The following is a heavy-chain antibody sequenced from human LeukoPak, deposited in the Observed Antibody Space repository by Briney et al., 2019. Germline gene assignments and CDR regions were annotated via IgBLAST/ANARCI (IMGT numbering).Heavy chain of an antibody. J-gene: IGHJ4*02. CDR1: GGSFSGYY. CDR3: ARVGYCSSTSCYVGDY. CDR2: INHSGST. D-gene: IGHD2-2*01. V-gene: IGHV4-34*01. Sequence: PSETLSLTCAVYGGSFSGYYWSWIRQPPGKGLERIREINHSGSTNYNPSLKSRVTISVDTSKNQFSLKLSAVTAADTAVYYCARVGYCSSTSCYVGDYWGQGTLVTVSS.